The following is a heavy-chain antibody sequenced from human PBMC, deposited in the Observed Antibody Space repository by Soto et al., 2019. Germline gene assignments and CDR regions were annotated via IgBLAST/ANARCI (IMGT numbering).Heavy chain of an antibody. V-gene: IGHV4-31*03. Sequence: PSETLSLTCTVSGGSISSGGYYWSWIRQHPGKGLEWIGYIYYSGSTYYNPSLKSRVTISVDTSKNQFSLKLSSVTAADTAVYYCARDPLGGKDGGYYYGAFDIWGQGTMVTVSS. CDR3: ARDPLGGKDGGYYYGAFDI. D-gene: IGHD3-22*01. CDR2: IYYSGST. J-gene: IGHJ3*02. CDR1: GGSISSGGYY.